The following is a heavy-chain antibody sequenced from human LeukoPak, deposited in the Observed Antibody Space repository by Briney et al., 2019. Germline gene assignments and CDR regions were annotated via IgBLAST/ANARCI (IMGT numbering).Heavy chain of an antibody. CDR1: GFTFSDYY. D-gene: IGHD2-8*01. CDR3: ARVGYCTTDTCYVSGMDV. J-gene: IGHJ6*02. CDR2: ISSSSSYT. Sequence: PGGSLRLSCAASGFTFSDYYMSWIRQAPGKGLEWVSYISSSSSYTNYADSVKGRFTISRDNAKNSLYLQMNSLRAEDTAVYYCARVGYCTTDTCYVSGMDVWGQGTTVTVSS. V-gene: IGHV3-11*06.